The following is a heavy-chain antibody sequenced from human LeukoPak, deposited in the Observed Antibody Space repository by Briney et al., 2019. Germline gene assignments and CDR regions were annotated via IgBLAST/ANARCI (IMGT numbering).Heavy chain of an antibody. Sequence: ASVKVSCKASGYTFTSYDINWVRQATGQGLEWMGWMNPNSGNTGYAQKFQGRVTITRNTSIRTTYMELSSLRSEDTDMYYRARASAAFYDSSGYLDPDAFDIWGQGTLVTVSS. CDR1: GYTFTSYD. CDR2: MNPNSGNT. CDR3: ARASAAFYDSSGYLDPDAFDI. D-gene: IGHD3-22*01. V-gene: IGHV1-8*03. J-gene: IGHJ3*02.